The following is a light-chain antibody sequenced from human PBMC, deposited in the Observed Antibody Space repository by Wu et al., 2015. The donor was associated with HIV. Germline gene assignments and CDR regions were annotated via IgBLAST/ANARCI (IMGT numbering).Light chain of an antibody. CDR1: QGISSY. CDR2: AAS. CDR3: QQSYSVPAIT. V-gene: IGKV1-39*01. J-gene: IGKJ5*01. Sequence: IQMTQSPSSLSASVGDRVTITCRASQGISSYLNWYQQKPGKAPKLLIYAASSLQTGVPSRFSGSGSGIDFTLTINSLQREDFATYYCQQSYSVPAITFGQGTRLEIK.